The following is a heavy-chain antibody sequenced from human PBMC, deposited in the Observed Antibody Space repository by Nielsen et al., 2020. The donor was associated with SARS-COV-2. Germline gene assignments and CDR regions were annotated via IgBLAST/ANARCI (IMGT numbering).Heavy chain of an antibody. V-gene: IGHV4-31*03. CDR3: ARVEPTLGFDF. CDR1: GDSITSGSFY. D-gene: IGHD1-1*01. CDR2: IHYRGST. Sequence: SETLSLTCTVSGDSITSGSFYWSWIRQHPGKGLEWIGHIHYRGSTYYHPSLKSRLTMSLDTSKNQFSLKLNSVTAADTAVYYCARVEPTLGFDFWGQGTLVTVSS. J-gene: IGHJ4*02.